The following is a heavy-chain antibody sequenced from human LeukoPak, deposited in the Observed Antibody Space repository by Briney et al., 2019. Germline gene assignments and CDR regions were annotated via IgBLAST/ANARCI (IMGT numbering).Heavy chain of an antibody. Sequence: SETLSLLRSVSGGPLHSYYQSWIRQPPGKGLEGVGYIYYSGYTKYNPSLQSRVIISVDTYNKQFSLKLSSVTAADTAGYYCARRSPGGAADYWGQGTLVTVSS. J-gene: IGHJ4*02. D-gene: IGHD3-16*01. V-gene: IGHV4-59*08. CDR3: ARRSPGGAADY. CDR1: GGPLHSYY. CDR2: IYYSGYT.